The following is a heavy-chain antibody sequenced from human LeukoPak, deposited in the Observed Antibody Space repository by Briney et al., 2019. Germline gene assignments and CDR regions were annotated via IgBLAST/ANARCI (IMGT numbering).Heavy chain of an antibody. J-gene: IGHJ4*02. CDR3: ASQGYSYGPADY. V-gene: IGHV4-4*07. D-gene: IGHD5-18*01. Sequence: SEALSLTCTVSGGSISSYYWSWIRQPAGKGLEWIGRIYTSGSTNYNPSLKSRVTMSVDTSKNQFSLKLSSVTAADRAVYYCASQGYSYGPADYWGQGTLVTVSS. CDR2: IYTSGST. CDR1: GGSISSYY.